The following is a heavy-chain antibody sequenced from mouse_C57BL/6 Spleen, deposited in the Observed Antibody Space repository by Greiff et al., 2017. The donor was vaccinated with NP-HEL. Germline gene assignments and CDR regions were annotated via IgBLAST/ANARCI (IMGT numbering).Heavy chain of an antibody. D-gene: IGHD1-1*01. J-gene: IGHJ1*03. Sequence: QVQLQQSGAELVRPGASVTLSCKASGYTFTDYEMHWVKQTPVHGLEWIGAIDPETGGTAYNQKFKGKAILTADKSSSTAYMELRSLTSEDSAVYYCTVYYGSSYGVWGTETTVTVSS. CDR3: TVYYGSSYGV. CDR1: GYTFTDYE. CDR2: IDPETGGT. V-gene: IGHV1-15*01.